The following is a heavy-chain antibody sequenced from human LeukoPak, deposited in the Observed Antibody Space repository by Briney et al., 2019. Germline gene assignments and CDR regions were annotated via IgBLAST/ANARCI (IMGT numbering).Heavy chain of an antibody. D-gene: IGHD3-22*01. J-gene: IGHJ4*02. Sequence: GGSMRLSCAASRFTFSNYGMHWVRQAPGKGLEWVAVIWYDGSNKYYADSVKGRFTISRDNSKNTLYLQMNSLRAEDTAVYYCARGRGYDSGTYNYAFSDYWGQGTLVAVSS. CDR2: IWYDGSNK. V-gene: IGHV3-33*01. CDR1: RFTFSNYG. CDR3: ARGRGYDSGTYNYAFSDY.